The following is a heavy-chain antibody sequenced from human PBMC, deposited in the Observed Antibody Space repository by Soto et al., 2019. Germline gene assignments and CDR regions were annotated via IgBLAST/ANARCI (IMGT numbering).Heavy chain of an antibody. Sequence: QVQLQESGRGLVKPSETLSLTCTVSGGSISSYYWSWIRQPPGKGLESIGYIYYSGSTNYNPSLKSRVTLPVDRSKNQFSLKLSSVTAADTAVYYCARRWGYYFDYWGQGTLVTVSS. V-gene: IGHV4-59*01. CDR3: ARRWGYYFDY. J-gene: IGHJ4*02. CDR1: GGSISSYY. CDR2: IYYSGST. D-gene: IGHD3-16*01.